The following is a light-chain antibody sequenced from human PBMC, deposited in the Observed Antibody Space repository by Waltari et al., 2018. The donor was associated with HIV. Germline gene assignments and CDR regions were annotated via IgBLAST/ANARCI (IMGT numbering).Light chain of an antibody. J-gene: IGKJ4*01. V-gene: IGKV3-20*01. CDR3: QQYEGSPLT. Sequence: EIVLTQSPGTLSLSPGERATLTCRASQSVNSSFLAWYQQKPGQATRLLVSGASSRATGVSDRFSGSGSGTDFTLSISRLEPEDCAVYYCQQYEGSPLTFGGGTKVEI. CDR1: QSVNSSF. CDR2: GAS.